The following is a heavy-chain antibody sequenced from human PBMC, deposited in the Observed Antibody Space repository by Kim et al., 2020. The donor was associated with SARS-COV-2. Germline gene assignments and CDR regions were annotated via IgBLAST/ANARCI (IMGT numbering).Heavy chain of an antibody. J-gene: IGHJ1*01. Sequence: NPALKSTVTISVDTSKNQFSLKLSAVTAADTAVYYCARESRRIQLRYFQHWGQGTLVTVSS. V-gene: IGHV4-31*01. CDR3: ARESRRIQLRYFQH. D-gene: IGHD5-18*01.